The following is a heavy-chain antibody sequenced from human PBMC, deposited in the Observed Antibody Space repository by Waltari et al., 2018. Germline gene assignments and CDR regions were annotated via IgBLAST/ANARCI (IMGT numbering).Heavy chain of an antibody. D-gene: IGHD6-13*01. CDR3: ARESAATNWFDP. V-gene: IGHV4-61*09. CDR1: GGSISSGSYY. CDR2: IYTSGST. Sequence: QVQLQESGPGLVKPSQTLSLTCTVSGGSISSGSYYWSWIRQPAGKGLEWIWDIYTSGSTNYNPSLKSRVTISVDTSKNQFSLKLSSVTTADTAVYYCARESAATNWFDPWGQGTLVTVSS. J-gene: IGHJ5*02.